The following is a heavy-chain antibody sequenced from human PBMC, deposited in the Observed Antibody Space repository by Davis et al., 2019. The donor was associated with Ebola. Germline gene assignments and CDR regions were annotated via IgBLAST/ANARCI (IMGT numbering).Heavy chain of an antibody. CDR3: ARGGSWGLGGEDY. CDR2: ISSSSSYI. J-gene: IGHJ4*02. V-gene: IGHV3-21*01. Sequence: GGSLRLSCAASGFTFSSYSMNWVRQAPGKGLEWVSSISSSSSYIYYADSVKGRFTISRDNAKNSLYLQMNSLRAEDTAVYYCARGGSWGLGGEDYWGQGTLVTVSS. D-gene: IGHD1-26*01. CDR1: GFTFSSYS.